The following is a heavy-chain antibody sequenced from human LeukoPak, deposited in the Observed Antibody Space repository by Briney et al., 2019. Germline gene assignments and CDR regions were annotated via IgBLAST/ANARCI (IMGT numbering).Heavy chain of an antibody. Sequence: SETLSLTCAVYGGSFSGYYWSWIRQPAGKGLEWIGRIYTSGSTNYNPSLKSRVTISVDTSKNQFSLKLSSVTAADTAVYYYARMNRRNWFDPWGQGTLVTVSS. V-gene: IGHV4-59*10. CDR2: IYTSGST. D-gene: IGHD1-14*01. CDR3: ARMNRRNWFDP. J-gene: IGHJ5*02. CDR1: GGSFSGYY.